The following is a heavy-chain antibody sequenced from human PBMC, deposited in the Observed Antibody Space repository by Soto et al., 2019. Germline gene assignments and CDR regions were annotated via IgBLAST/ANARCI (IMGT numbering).Heavy chain of an antibody. CDR2: IRQDGSEK. V-gene: IGHV3-7*04. J-gene: IGHJ4*02. CDR1: GVTFSSNW. Sequence: PGGSLRLSCVGSGVTFSSNWMTWVRQAPGKGLEWVGNIRQDGSEKNYVDSVKGRFTISRDNAKNSLYLQMNSLRAEDTAVYYCARVIVVARAASYFDYWGPGTLVTVSS. CDR3: ARVIVVARAASYFDY. D-gene: IGHD2-2*01.